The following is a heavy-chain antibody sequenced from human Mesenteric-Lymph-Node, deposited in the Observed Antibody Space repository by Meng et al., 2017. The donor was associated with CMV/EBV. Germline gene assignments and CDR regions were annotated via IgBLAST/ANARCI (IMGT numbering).Heavy chain of an antibody. CDR1: GFTFDDYG. Sequence: GGSLRLSCAASGFTFDDYGMSWVRQTPGKGLEWVSGINWTGGSTGYADSVKGRFTISRDNTKNSLYLQMNSLRAEDTALYYCARSLPQTGTTFYYWGQGTLVTVSS. CDR3: ARSLPQTGTTFYY. J-gene: IGHJ4*02. D-gene: IGHD1-7*01. CDR2: INWTGGST. V-gene: IGHV3-20*04.